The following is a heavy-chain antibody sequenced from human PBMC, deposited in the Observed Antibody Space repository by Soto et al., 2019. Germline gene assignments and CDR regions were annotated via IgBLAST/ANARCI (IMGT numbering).Heavy chain of an antibody. CDR3: VVRFLEYFHSFDY. V-gene: IGHV3-23*01. J-gene: IGHJ4*02. Sequence: EVQVLESGGDLVQPGGSLRLSCAASGFTFSSYVMSWVRQAPGQGLDWVSTISASGFSTYYADSIRGRFTISRDNSKNTLYLQMHRLRDEDTAVYYCVVRFLEYFHSFDYWGQGTLVTVSP. D-gene: IGHD3-3*01. CDR2: ISASGFST. CDR1: GFTFSSYV.